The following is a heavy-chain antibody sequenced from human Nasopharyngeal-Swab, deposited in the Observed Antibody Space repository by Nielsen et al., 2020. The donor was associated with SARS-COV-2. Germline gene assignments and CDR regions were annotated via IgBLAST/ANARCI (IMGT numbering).Heavy chain of an antibody. Sequence: GVLKISCEASGFTFSSYSLNWVRQAPGKGLEWVSFVSGSSYFTHYADSVRGRFTVSRDNARNTLYLQMHSLKPEDTAVYFCARGGGVTHYFDFWGQGALVTVSS. CDR2: VSGSSYFT. CDR3: ARGGGVTHYFDF. D-gene: IGHD4-23*01. V-gene: IGHV3-21*01. CDR1: GFTFSSYS. J-gene: IGHJ4*02.